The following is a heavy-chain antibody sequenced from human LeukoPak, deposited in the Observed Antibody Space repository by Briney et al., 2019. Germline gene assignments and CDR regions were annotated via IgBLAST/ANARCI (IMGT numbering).Heavy chain of an antibody. J-gene: IGHJ4*02. D-gene: IGHD5-24*01. V-gene: IGHV4-38-2*01. CDR3: ARRDGIAELDY. Sequence: PETLSLTCAVSGYSISSGYYWGWIRQPPGKGLEWIGSIYHSGSTYYNPSLKSRVTISVDTSKNQFSLKLSSVTAADTAVYYCARRDGIAELDYWGQGTLVTVSS. CDR1: GYSISSGYY. CDR2: IYHSGST.